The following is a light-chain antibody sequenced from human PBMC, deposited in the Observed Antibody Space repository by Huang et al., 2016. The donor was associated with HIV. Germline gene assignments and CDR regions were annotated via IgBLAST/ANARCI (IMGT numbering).Light chain of an antibody. J-gene: IGKJ2*01. Sequence: EVVLTQSPGTLSLSPGEGATLSCRASQAVSRDYFAWYQHKPGQAPRRLIYGASSRAAGILDRFSGSGSGTDFTLTISRVEPEDFAVYYCQQYGNSASYTFGQGTKLDIK. CDR2: GAS. V-gene: IGKV3-20*01. CDR3: QQYGNSASYT. CDR1: QAVSRDY.